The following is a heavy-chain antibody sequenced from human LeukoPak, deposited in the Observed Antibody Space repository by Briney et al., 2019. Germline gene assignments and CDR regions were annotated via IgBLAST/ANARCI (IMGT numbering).Heavy chain of an antibody. J-gene: IGHJ3*02. V-gene: IGHV3-66*01. D-gene: IGHD5-18*01. Sequence: ETLSLTCTVSGYSISSGYYMSWVRQAPGKGLEWVSVIYSGGSTYYADSVKGRFTISRDNSKNTLYLQMNSLRAEDTAVYYCARVRYSYGSGGAFDIWGQGTMVTVSS. CDR2: IYSGGST. CDR1: GYSISSGYY. CDR3: ARVRYSYGSGGAFDI.